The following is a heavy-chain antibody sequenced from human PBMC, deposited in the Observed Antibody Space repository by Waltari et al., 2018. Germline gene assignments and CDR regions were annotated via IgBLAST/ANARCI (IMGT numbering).Heavy chain of an antibody. J-gene: IGHJ4*02. CDR3: AREHTVEGYMDY. D-gene: IGHD4-17*01. Sequence: QVQLVQSGAEVKPPGASVKVSCEASRSTFTSYYMHWVRQAPGQGLEWMGIISPSDGNSNYAQRFQGRVTLTGNTSTNTVYMELSGLKFEDTAIYYCAREHTVEGYMDYWGQGTQVTVSS. CDR1: RSTFTSYY. V-gene: IGHV1-46*01. CDR2: ISPSDGNS.